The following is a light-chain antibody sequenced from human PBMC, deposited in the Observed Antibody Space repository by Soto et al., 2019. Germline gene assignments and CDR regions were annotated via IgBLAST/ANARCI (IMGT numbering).Light chain of an antibody. CDR1: QTVSSNF. V-gene: IGKV3-20*01. CDR2: GAS. J-gene: IGKJ1*01. CDR3: QKYGTSPET. Sequence: EMVLTQSPDTLSLSPGERATLSCRASQTVSSNFLAWYQQRPGQSPRLLIYGASSRAAGIPDRFSGSGSGTDFPLTISRLEPEDLAFYYCQKYGTSPETFGQGTKVEIK.